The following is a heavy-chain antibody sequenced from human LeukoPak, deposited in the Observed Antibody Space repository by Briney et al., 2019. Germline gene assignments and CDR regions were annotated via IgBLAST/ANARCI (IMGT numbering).Heavy chain of an antibody. Sequence: ASVTVSCKASGYTFTGYYMHWVRQAPGQGLEWMAWINPNSGVTNYAQKFQGRVTMTRDTSISTAYMELSRLRSDDTAVYYCARDSGNSGHDYWGQGTLVTVSS. CDR1: GYTFTGYY. J-gene: IGHJ4*02. D-gene: IGHD5-12*01. CDR3: ARDSGNSGHDY. CDR2: INPNSGVT. V-gene: IGHV1-2*02.